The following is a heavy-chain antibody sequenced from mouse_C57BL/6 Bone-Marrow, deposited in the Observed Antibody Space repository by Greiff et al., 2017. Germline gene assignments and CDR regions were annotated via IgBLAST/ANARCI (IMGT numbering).Heavy chain of an antibody. J-gene: IGHJ1*03. CDR3: ARRRGTFYWYFAV. V-gene: IGHV5-15*01. CDR1: GFTFSDYG. CDR2: ISNLAYSI. Sequence: EVMLVESGGGLVQPGGSLKLSCAASGFTFSDYGMAWVRQAPRKGPEWVAFISNLAYSIYYADNVTGRFTISIENAKNTLYLEMSSLRSEDTAMYYCARRRGTFYWYFAVLGTGTTVTVSS.